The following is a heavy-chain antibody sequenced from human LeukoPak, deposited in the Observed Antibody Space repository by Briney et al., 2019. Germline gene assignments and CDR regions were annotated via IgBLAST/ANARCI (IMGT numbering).Heavy chain of an antibody. D-gene: IGHD6-13*01. Sequence: ASVKVPCKASGYTFTGYYMHWVRQAPGQGLEWMGWINPNSGGTNYAQKFQGRVTMTRDTSISTAYMELSRLRSDDTAVYYCARGGSYSSLNWFDPWGQGTLVTVSS. CDR2: INPNSGGT. CDR3: ARGGSYSSLNWFDP. CDR1: GYTFTGYY. V-gene: IGHV1-2*02. J-gene: IGHJ5*02.